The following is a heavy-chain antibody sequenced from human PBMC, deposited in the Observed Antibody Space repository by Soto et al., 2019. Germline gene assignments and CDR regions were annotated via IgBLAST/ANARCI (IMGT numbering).Heavy chain of an antibody. CDR3: AHRVLRTVFGLVTTTAIYFDF. CDR1: GFSLTTSGVG. Sequence: QITLNESGPTQVKPRQTLTLTCTFSGFSLTTSGVGVGWIRQSPGKAPEWLALIYWDDDKRYSPSLKSRLTITNATSKIQVVLTMADLDPADTATYYCAHRVLRTVFGLVTTTAIYFDFWGQGTPVAVSS. D-gene: IGHD3-3*01. CDR2: IYWDDDK. J-gene: IGHJ4*02. V-gene: IGHV2-5*02.